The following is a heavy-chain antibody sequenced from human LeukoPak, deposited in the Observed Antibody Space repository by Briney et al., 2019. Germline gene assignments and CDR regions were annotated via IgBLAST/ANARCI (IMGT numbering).Heavy chain of an antibody. J-gene: IGHJ4*02. D-gene: IGHD3-3*01. CDR2: MNPNSGNT. CDR3: ARGRYWDRITIFGGTTFDY. V-gene: IGHV1-8*01. CDR1: GYTFTSYD. Sequence: ASVKVSCKASGYTFTSYDINRVRQATGQGLEWMGWMNPNSGNTGYAQKFQGRVTMTRNTSISTAYMELSSLRSEDTAVYYYARGRYWDRITIFGGTTFDYWGQGTLVTVPS.